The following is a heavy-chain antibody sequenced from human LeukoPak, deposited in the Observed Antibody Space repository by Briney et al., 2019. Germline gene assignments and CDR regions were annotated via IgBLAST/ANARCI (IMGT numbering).Heavy chain of an antibody. J-gene: IGHJ5*02. Sequence: PSETLSLTCTVSGGSISSGSYYWSWIRQPAGEGLEWIGRIYTSGSTNYNPSLKSRVTISVDTSKNQFSLKLSSVTAADTAVYYCARDSDYSNYIHWFDPWGQGTLVTVSS. CDR3: ARDSDYSNYIHWFDP. CDR2: IYTSGST. D-gene: IGHD4-11*01. V-gene: IGHV4-61*02. CDR1: GGSISSGSYY.